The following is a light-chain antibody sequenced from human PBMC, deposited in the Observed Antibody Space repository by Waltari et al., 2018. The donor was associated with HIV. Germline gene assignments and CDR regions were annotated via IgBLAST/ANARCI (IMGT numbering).Light chain of an antibody. CDR3: NDRDRSDDFVV. J-gene: IGLJ2*01. V-gene: IGLV3-19*01. CDR2: GKN. Sequence: SSELTQDSAVSVALGQTVRITCQGDSLRSYYASWYQQKSGRAPIVVIYGKNNRPSGIPDRFSASSSGNTTSLTVTGAQAEDEADYYCNDRDRSDDFVVFGGGTKLTVL. CDR1: SLRSYY.